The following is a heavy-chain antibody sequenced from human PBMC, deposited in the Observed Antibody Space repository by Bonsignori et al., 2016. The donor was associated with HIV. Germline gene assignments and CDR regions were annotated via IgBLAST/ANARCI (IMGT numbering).Heavy chain of an antibody. J-gene: IGHJ4*02. CDR2: ISSSGSTI. D-gene: IGHD6-13*01. CDR3: ARESDLSSSWDLFDY. V-gene: IGHV3-11*01. CDR1: GFTFSDYY. Sequence: GGSLRLSCAASGFTFSDYYMSWIRQAPGKGLEWVSYISSSGSTIYYADSVKGRFTISRDNAKNSLYLQMNSLRAEDTAVYYCARESDLSSSWDLFDYWGQGTLVTVSS.